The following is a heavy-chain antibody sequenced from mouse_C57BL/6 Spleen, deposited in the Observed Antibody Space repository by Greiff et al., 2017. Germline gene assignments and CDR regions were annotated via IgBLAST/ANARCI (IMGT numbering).Heavy chain of an antibody. V-gene: IGHV3-6*01. Sequence: EVQLQESGPGLVKPSQSLSLTCSVTGYSITSGYYWNWIRQFPGNKLEWMGYISYDGSNNYNQSLKNRFSITRDTSKNQFFLKLNSVTTEDTATYYCEIDMSYGYYWFAYRGHGALVTVSA. CDR3: EIDMSYGYYWFAY. CDR1: GYSITSGYY. CDR2: ISYDGSN. J-gene: IGHJ3*01. D-gene: IGHD2-2*01.